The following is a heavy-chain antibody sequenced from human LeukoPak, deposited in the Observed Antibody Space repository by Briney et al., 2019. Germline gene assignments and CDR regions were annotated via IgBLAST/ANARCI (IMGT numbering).Heavy chain of an antibody. J-gene: IGHJ6*03. CDR1: GGSISSSSYY. D-gene: IGHD6-13*01. CDR3: ARDQVAAAVSYYYYYYMDV. CDR2: IHNGGSA. Sequence: SETLSLACTVSGGSISSSSYYWGWIRQPPGKGLEWIGSIHNGGSAYYNPSLQRRVTIFLDTSKKQVSLKLSSVTAANTAVYYCARDQVAAAVSYYYYYYMDVWGKGTTVTVPS. V-gene: IGHV4-39*02.